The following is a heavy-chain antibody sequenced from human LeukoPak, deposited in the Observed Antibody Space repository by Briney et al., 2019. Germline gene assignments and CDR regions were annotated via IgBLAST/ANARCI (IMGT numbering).Heavy chain of an antibody. CDR3: ARGRVIWDY. CDR2: INHNGST. V-gene: IGHV4-34*01. D-gene: IGHD3-16*01. CDR1: GFTFSSYW. Sequence: GSLRLSCAASGFTFSSYWMSWIRQPPGKGLEWIGEINHNGSTNYNPSLKSRVSISVDTSKNQFSLTLSSMTAADTAVYYCARGRVIWDYWGQGTLVTVSS. J-gene: IGHJ4*02.